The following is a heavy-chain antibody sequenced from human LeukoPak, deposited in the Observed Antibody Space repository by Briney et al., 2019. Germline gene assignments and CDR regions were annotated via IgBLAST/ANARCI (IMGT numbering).Heavy chain of an antibody. D-gene: IGHD3-10*01. CDR2: IYPGDSDS. Sequence: GESLQISCKGSGYSFTNYWIGWVRQMPGKGLEWMGIIYPGDSDSRYSPSFQGQVTISADKSISTAYLQWSSLKASDTAMYYCARLYYYASGKDAFDLWGQGTMVTVSS. V-gene: IGHV5-51*01. CDR3: ARLYYYASGKDAFDL. CDR1: GYSFTNYW. J-gene: IGHJ3*01.